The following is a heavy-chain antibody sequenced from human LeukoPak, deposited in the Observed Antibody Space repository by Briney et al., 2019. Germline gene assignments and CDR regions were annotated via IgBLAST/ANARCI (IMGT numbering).Heavy chain of an antibody. CDR2: IWYDGSNK. CDR1: GFTFSSYG. J-gene: IGHJ4*02. D-gene: IGHD5-18*01. CDR3: ARGGDTREVLGY. Sequence: GSLRLSCAASGFTFSSYGMHWVRQAPGKGLEWVAVIWYDGSNKYYADSVKGRFTISRDNSKNTLYLQMNSLRAEDTAVYYCARGGDTREVLGYWGQGTLVTVSS. V-gene: IGHV3-33*08.